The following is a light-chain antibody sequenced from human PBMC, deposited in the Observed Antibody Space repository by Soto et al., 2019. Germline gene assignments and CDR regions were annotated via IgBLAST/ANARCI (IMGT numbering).Light chain of an antibody. CDR1: QSVSTN. CDR3: QQYGSSPIT. V-gene: IGKV3-20*01. CDR2: GAS. Sequence: EIVITQSPFTLSLSPFERSTLSCRASQSVSTNLAWYQQKPGQAPRLLIYGASSRVTGIPDRFSGSGSGTDFTLTISRLEPEDFAVYYCQQYGSSPITFGQGTRLEIK. J-gene: IGKJ5*01.